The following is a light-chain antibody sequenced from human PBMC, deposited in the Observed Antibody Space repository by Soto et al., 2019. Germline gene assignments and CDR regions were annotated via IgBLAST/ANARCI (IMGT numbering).Light chain of an antibody. J-gene: IGKJ5*01. V-gene: IGKV1-5*01. CDR2: DAS. CDR1: QSIGTS. Sequence: DIQMTQSPSTLSASVGDRVTITCRASQSIGTSLAWYQQKPGTAPKLLIYDASSLESGVPSRFSGSGSGTEFTLTISSLQPEDFATYYCQQSYSTPPTFGQGTRLEIK. CDR3: QQSYSTPPT.